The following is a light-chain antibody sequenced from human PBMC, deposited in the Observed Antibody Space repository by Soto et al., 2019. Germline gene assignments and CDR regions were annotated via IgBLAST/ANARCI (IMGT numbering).Light chain of an antibody. V-gene: IGKV3-20*01. Sequence: VMTQSPATLSVSPGERAALSCRASQSVSSSYLAWYQQKPGQAPRLLIYGASSRATGIPDRFSGSGSGTDFTLTISRLEPEDFAVYYCQQYGSSLFGPGTKVDI. CDR1: QSVSSSY. J-gene: IGKJ3*01. CDR2: GAS. CDR3: QQYGSSL.